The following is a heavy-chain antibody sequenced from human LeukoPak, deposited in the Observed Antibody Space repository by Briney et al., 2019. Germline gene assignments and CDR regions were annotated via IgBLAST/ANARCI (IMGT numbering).Heavy chain of an antibody. Sequence: ASVKVSCKASGYTFTGYYMHWVRQAPGQGLEWMGWINPNSGGTNCAQKFQGRVTMTRDTSISTAYMEVSRLRSDDTAVYYCARVFYAKDIVVVPAYYYYYLDVWGKGTTVTVSS. V-gene: IGHV1-2*02. J-gene: IGHJ6*03. D-gene: IGHD2-2*01. CDR1: GYTFTGYY. CDR3: ARVFYAKDIVVVPAYYYYYLDV. CDR2: INPNSGGT.